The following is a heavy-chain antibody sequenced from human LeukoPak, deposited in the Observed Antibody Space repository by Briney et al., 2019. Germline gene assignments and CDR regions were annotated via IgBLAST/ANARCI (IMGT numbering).Heavy chain of an antibody. Sequence: ASVKVSCKASGYTFTGYYMHWVRQAPGQGLEWMGWINPDSGGTNYAQKFQGRVTMTRDTSISTAYMELSRLRSDDTAVYYCAKAAAGSQHSYYYYYYLDVWGTGTTVTISS. D-gene: IGHD6-13*01. CDR2: INPDSGGT. CDR3: AKAAAGSQHSYYYYYYLDV. CDR1: GYTFTGYY. V-gene: IGHV1-2*02. J-gene: IGHJ6*03.